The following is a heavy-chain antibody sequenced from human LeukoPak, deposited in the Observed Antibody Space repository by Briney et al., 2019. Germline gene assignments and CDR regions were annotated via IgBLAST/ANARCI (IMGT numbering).Heavy chain of an antibody. CDR1: GFTVSDNY. J-gene: IGHJ1*01. CDR2: FYSGGST. CDR3: ASSSWSSEYFHY. V-gene: IGHV3-66*01. Sequence: PGGSLRLSCAASGFTVSDNYMSWVRQAPGKGLEWVSVFYSGGSTRYADSVKGRITISRDNSKNTLYLQLNSLRAEDTAVYFCASSSWSSEYFHYWGQGTLVTVSS. D-gene: IGHD6-13*01.